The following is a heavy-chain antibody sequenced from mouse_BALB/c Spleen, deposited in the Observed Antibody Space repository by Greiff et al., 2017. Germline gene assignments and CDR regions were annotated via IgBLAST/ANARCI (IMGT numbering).Heavy chain of an antibody. V-gene: IGHV1-69*02. CDR2: IYPSDSYT. CDR1: GYTFTSYW. J-gene: IGHJ2*01. Sequence: QVQLQQPGAELVRPGASVKLSCKASGYTFTSYWINWVKQRPGQGLEWIGNIYPSDSYTNYNQKFKDKATLTVDKSSSTAYMQLSSPTSEDSAVYYCTSDTAYWGQGTPLTVSS. CDR3: TSDTAY. D-gene: IGHD6-1*01.